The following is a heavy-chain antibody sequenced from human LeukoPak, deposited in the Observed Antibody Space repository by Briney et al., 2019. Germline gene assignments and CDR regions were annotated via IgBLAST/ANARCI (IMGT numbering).Heavy chain of an antibody. CDR3: ARDRPQRYSTLTTVTANDAFDI. CDR2: ISSSSSYI. D-gene: IGHD4-17*01. V-gene: IGHV3-21*01. Sequence: GGSLRLSCAASGFTFSSYSMNWVRQAPGKGLEWVSSISSSSSYIYYADSVKGRFTISRDNAKNSLYLQMNSLRAEDTAVYYCARDRPQRYSTLTTVTANDAFDIWGQGTMVTVSS. CDR1: GFTFSSYS. J-gene: IGHJ3*02.